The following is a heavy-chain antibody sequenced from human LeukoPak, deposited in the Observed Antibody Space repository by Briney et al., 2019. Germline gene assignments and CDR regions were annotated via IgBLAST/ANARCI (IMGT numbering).Heavy chain of an antibody. J-gene: IGHJ6*04. CDR3: ARGKVTMAIYGMDV. Sequence: PGGSLRLSCAASGFTFSSYSMNWVRQAPGKGLEWVSSISSSSSYIYYADSVKGRFTISRDNAKNSLYLQMNSLRAEDTAVYYCARGKVTMAIYGMDVWGKGTTVTVSS. V-gene: IGHV3-21*01. D-gene: IGHD3-10*01. CDR1: GFTFSSYS. CDR2: ISSSSSYI.